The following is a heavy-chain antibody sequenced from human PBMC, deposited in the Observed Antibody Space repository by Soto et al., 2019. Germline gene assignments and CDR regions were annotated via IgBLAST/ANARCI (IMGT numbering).Heavy chain of an antibody. CDR3: AKVVSGVVSSPATYYYGMDV. Sequence: EVQLLESGGGLVQPGGSLRLSCAASGFTFSSYAMSWVRQAPGKGLEWVSAISGSGGSTYYADSVKGRFTISRDNSKNTLYVQMNSLRAEDTAVYYCAKVVSGVVSSPATYYYGMDVWGQGTTVTVSS. V-gene: IGHV3-23*01. CDR2: ISGSGGST. CDR1: GFTFSSYA. D-gene: IGHD3-3*01. J-gene: IGHJ6*02.